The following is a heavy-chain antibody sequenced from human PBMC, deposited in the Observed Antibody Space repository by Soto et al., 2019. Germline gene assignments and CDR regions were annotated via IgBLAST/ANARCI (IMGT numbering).Heavy chain of an antibody. J-gene: IGHJ3*01. CDR2: ISGSGGST. D-gene: IGHD4-17*01. Sequence: EVQLLESGGGLVQPGGSLRLSCAASGFTFSSYAMSWVRQAQGKGLEWVSAISGSGGSTYYADSVKGRFTISRDNSKNTLYLQMNSLRAEDTAVYYCATLIDEIYGDYVVSWGQGTMVTVSS. V-gene: IGHV3-23*01. CDR3: ATLIDEIYGDYVVS. CDR1: GFTFSSYA.